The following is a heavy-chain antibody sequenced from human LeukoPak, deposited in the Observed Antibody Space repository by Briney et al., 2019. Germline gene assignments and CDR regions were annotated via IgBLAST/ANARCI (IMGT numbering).Heavy chain of an antibody. J-gene: IGHJ6*02. CDR1: GFTFSSYA. V-gene: IGHV3-23*01. CDR2: ISGSGGST. CDR3: ARDEYCSGGSCYSDYYGMDV. D-gene: IGHD2-15*01. Sequence: GGSPRLSCAASGFTFSSYAMSWVRQAPGKGLEWVSAISGSGGSTYYADSVKGRFTISRDNSKNTLYLQMNSLRGEDTAVYYCARDEYCSGGSCYSDYYGMDVWGQGTTVTVSS.